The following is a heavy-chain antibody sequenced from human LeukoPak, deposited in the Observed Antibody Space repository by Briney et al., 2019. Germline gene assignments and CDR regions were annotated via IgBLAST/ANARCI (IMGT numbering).Heavy chain of an antibody. CDR2: IIPIFGTA. Sequence: SVKLSCKASGGTFSSYAISWLRQAPGQGLEWMGGIIPIFGTANYAQKFQGRVTITTDESTSTAYMELSSLRSEDTAVYYCARGTGFLEWLSAFDIWGQGTMVTVSS. V-gene: IGHV1-69*05. J-gene: IGHJ3*02. CDR1: GGTFSSYA. CDR3: ARGTGFLEWLSAFDI. D-gene: IGHD3-3*01.